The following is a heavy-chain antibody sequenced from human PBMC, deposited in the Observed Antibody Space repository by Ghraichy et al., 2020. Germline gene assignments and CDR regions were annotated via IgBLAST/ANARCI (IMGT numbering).Heavy chain of an antibody. CDR2: IYYSGST. J-gene: IGHJ6*02. CDR3: ARDRLVGYSYVSTYYYCGMDA. V-gene: IGHV4-59*01. D-gene: IGHD5-18*01. CDR1: GGSISSYY. Sequence: SETLSLTCTVSGGSISSYYWSWIRQPPGKGLEWIGYIYYSGSTNYNPSLKSRVTISVDTSKNQFSLKLSSVTAADTAVYYCARDRLVGYSYVSTYYYCGMDAWGQGTLVTVSS.